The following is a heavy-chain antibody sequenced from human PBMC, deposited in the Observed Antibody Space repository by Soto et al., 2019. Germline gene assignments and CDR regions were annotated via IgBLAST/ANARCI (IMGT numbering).Heavy chain of an antibody. J-gene: IGHJ4*02. CDR2: ISNDGRNK. D-gene: IGHD4-17*01. CDR1: GFTFSSYG. Sequence: QVQLVESGGGVVQPGRSLRLSCAASGFTFSSYGMHWVRQGPGKGLEWVAVISNDGRNKYYADSVKGRFTISRDNSKNVVYLQMNSLRAEDTAVYYCAKGADFGDFVGGGYFDYWGQGTLVTVSS. CDR3: AKGADFGDFVGGGYFDY. V-gene: IGHV3-33*05.